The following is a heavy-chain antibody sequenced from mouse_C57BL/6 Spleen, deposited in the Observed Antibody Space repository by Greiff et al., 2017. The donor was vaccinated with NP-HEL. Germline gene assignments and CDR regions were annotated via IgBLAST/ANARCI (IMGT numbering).Heavy chain of an antibody. V-gene: IGHV1-64*01. Sequence: QVQLQQPGAELVKPGASVKLSCKASGYTFTSYWMHWVKQRPGQGLEWIGMIHPNSGSTNYNEKFKSKATLTVDKSSSTAYMQRRSLASEDSAVYYCAKSLYYDYDEGGMDYWGQGTSVTVSS. D-gene: IGHD2-4*01. CDR2: IHPNSGST. J-gene: IGHJ4*01. CDR1: GYTFTSYW. CDR3: AKSLYYDYDEGGMDY.